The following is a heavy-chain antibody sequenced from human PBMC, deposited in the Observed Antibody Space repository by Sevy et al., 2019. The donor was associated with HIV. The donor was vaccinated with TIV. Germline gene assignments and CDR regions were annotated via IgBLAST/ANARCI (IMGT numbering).Heavy chain of an antibody. CDR3: AKRPSLFYLLDY. Sequence: GGSLRLSCAASGFTFSNYGMHWVRQAPGKGLEWVAVISYDGSKKYYADSVKGRFTISRDNSKNTLYLQMNSLGTEDTAVYYCAKRPSLFYLLDYWDQGTLVTISS. CDR1: GFTFSNYG. V-gene: IGHV3-30*18. J-gene: IGHJ4*02. D-gene: IGHD3-3*01. CDR2: ISYDGSKK.